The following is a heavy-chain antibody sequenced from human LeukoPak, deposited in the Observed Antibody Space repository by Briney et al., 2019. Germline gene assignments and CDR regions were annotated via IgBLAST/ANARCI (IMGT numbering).Heavy chain of an antibody. D-gene: IGHD6-19*01. V-gene: IGHV1-2*02. Sequence: ASVKVSCKASGYTFTGYYMQWVRQAPGQGLEWMGWINPNSGGTNYAQKFQGRVTMTRDTSISTAYMELSRPRSDDTAVYYCARDSSGWLHFDYWGQGTLVTVSS. J-gene: IGHJ4*02. CDR3: ARDSSGWLHFDY. CDR2: INPNSGGT. CDR1: GYTFTGYY.